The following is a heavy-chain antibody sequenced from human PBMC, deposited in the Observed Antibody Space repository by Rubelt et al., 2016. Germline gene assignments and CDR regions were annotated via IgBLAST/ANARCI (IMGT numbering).Heavy chain of an antibody. V-gene: IGHV3-7*03. CDR1: GFYFSSWW. D-gene: IGHD2-15*01. J-gene: IGHJ4*02. CDR3: AKGGRSCCFDS. CDR2: IRQDGSEK. Sequence: GGSLRLSCAASGFYFSSWWGNWLRQAPGKGLEWVANIRQDGSEKFYVDSVKGRFTISRDNAKNSLYMQMNSLRVDDTAVYYCAKGGRSCCFDSWGQGSLVTVSS.